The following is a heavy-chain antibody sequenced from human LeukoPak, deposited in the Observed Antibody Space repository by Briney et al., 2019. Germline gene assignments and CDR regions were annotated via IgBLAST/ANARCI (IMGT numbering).Heavy chain of an antibody. J-gene: IGHJ5*02. CDR2: INIGGTNT. Sequence: GGSLRLSCAASGFTFSSYAMSWVRQAPGKGLEWLSYINIGGTNTHYADSVKGRFTISRDNAKKSLYLEMNNLRAEDTAVSYCATDGAGFDTWGQGVLVTVSS. CDR3: ATDGAGFDT. V-gene: IGHV3-48*04. CDR1: GFTFSSYA.